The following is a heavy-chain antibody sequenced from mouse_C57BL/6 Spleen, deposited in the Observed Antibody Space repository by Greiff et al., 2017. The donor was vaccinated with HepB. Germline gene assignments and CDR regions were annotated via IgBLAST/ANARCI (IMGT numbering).Heavy chain of an antibody. D-gene: IGHD1-1*01. J-gene: IGHJ1*03. CDR3: ARGGTTVEEGYFDV. V-gene: IGHV1-52*01. Sequence: VQLQQPGAELVRPGSSVKLSCKASGYTFTSYWMHWVKQRPIQGLEWIGNIDPSDSETHYNQKFKDKATLTVDKSSSTAYMQLSSLTSEDSAVYYCARGGTTVEEGYFDVWGTGTTVTVSS. CDR2: IDPSDSET. CDR1: GYTFTSYW.